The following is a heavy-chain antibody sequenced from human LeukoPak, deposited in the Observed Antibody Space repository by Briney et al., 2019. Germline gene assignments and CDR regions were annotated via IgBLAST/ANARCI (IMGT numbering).Heavy chain of an antibody. Sequence: PSETLSLTCTVSGGSISPYYWSWIRQPPGKGLEWIGYIYYTGSTNYNPSLKSRVTISVDTSKNQFSLKLSSVTAADTAVYYCARVEDSGYDYRGRFDPWGQGTLVTVSS. CDR3: ARVEDSGYDYRGRFDP. CDR2: IYYTGST. CDR1: GGSISPYY. V-gene: IGHV4-59*12. D-gene: IGHD5-12*01. J-gene: IGHJ5*02.